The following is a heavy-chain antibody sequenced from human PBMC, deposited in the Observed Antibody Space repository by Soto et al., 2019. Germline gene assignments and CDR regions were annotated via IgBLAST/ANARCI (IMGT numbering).Heavy chain of an antibody. CDR3: ARSHGMDV. J-gene: IGHJ6*02. CDR2: IYPGDSDT. V-gene: IGHV5-51*01. CDR1: GFIFTSSW. Sequence: VESLKISCQGSGFIFTSSWICWVRQMPGKGLEWMGLIYPGDSDTRYSPSFQGQVTISADKSISTAYLQWSSLKASDTAIYYCARSHGMDVWGQGTTVTVSS.